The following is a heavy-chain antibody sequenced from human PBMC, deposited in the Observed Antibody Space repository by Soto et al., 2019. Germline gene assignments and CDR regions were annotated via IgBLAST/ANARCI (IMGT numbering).Heavy chain of an antibody. Sequence: HPGGSLRLSCAASEFTFSSYSLNWVRRAPGKGLEWVSAISGSGGRTYYADSGKGRFTISRDNSKNTGYLQMNSLRAEDKAVYYCAKGGIGGYSGYDLSPFDCWGQGTLFTVSS. CDR3: AKGGIGGYSGYDLSPFDC. D-gene: IGHD5-12*01. CDR1: EFTFSSYS. J-gene: IGHJ4*02. V-gene: IGHV3-23*01. CDR2: ISGSGGRT.